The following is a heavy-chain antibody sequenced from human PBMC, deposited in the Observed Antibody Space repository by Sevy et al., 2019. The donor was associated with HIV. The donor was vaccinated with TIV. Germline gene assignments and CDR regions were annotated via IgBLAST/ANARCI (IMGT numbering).Heavy chain of an antibody. CDR1: GYDFTRNW. J-gene: IGHJ4*02. CDR2: IYPGDSDT. Sequence: GESLKISCKGSGYDFTRNWIGWVRQMPGKGLEWMGIIYPGDSDTRYSPSLQGQVTISANKSISTAYLQCSSLKASDNGMYYRARQEGTDEWGWYFDYWGQGPLVTVSS. CDR3: ARQEGTDEWGWYFDY. D-gene: IGHD2-8*01. V-gene: IGHV5-51*01.